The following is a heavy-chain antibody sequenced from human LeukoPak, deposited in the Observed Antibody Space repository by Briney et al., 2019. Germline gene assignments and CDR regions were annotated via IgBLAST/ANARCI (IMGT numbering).Heavy chain of an antibody. J-gene: IGHJ4*02. CDR2: ISGSGGST. Sequence: GGSLRLSCAASGFTFSSYAMSWVRQAPGKGLERVSTISGSGGSTYYADSVKGRFTISRDNSKNTLYLQMISLRGEDTAVYYCARELTVGATIDYWGQGTLVTVSS. D-gene: IGHD1-26*01. CDR3: ARELTVGATIDY. V-gene: IGHV3-23*01. CDR1: GFTFSSYA.